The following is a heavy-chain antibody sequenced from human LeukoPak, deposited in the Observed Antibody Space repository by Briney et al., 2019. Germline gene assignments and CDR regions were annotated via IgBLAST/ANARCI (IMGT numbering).Heavy chain of an antibody. CDR3: ATSYEILSSYYKALDH. V-gene: IGHV1-2*02. J-gene: IGHJ4*02. CDR2: INPNSGDT. D-gene: IGHD3-9*01. Sequence: GASVRASCKASGYTFTGQHMHWVRQAPGQGLEWMGWINPNSGDTDYAQKFQGRVSLTRDTSISTAYMDLSSLKSDDTALYYCATSYEILSSYYKALDHWGQGTLVTVSS. CDR1: GYTFTGQH.